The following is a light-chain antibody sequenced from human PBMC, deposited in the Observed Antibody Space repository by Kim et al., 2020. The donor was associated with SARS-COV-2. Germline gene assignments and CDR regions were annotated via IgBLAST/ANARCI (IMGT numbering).Light chain of an antibody. Sequence: PGERATLSCRASQSVSSNLAWYQQSPGQAPRLLIYGASTRATGIPARFSGSGSGTDFTLTISSLQPEDFAVYYCQQYHKWPPLTFGGGTKV. CDR2: GAS. CDR1: QSVSSN. V-gene: IGKV3-15*01. CDR3: QQYHKWPPLT. J-gene: IGKJ4*01.